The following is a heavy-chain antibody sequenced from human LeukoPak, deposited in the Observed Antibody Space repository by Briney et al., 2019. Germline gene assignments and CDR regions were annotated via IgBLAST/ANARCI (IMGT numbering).Heavy chain of an antibody. CDR1: GFTFGDYA. D-gene: IGHD6-13*01. CDR2: IRSKAYGGTT. V-gene: IGHV3-49*03. J-gene: IGHJ4*02. CDR3: TRWGIAAVPFDY. Sequence: GGSLRPSCTASGFTFGDYAMSWFRQAPGKGLEWVGFIRSKAYGGTTEYAASVKGRFTISRDDSKSIAYLQMNSLKTEDTAVYYCTRWGIAAVPFDYWGQGTLVTVSS.